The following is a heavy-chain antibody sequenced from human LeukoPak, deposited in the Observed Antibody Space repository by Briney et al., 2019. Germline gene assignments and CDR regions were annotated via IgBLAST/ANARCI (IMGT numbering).Heavy chain of an antibody. CDR2: IKSDGSST. CDR3: ATVGGVSGRAFDM. CDR1: GFSFSSYW. V-gene: IGHV3-74*01. Sequence: EGSLRLSCAASGFSFSSYWLHWVRQAPGKGLVWVSHIKSDGSSTSYADSVKGRFTISRDNAKNTLYLQMNSLRVEDAAVYYCATVGGVSGRAFDMWGQGTVVTVSS. J-gene: IGHJ3*02. D-gene: IGHD2-8*01.